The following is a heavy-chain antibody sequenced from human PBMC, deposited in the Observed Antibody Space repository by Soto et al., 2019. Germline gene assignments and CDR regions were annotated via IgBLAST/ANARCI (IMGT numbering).Heavy chain of an antibody. CDR3: TRHTPLSYGDYFHFDY. CDR1: GFTFSGSA. D-gene: IGHD4-17*01. V-gene: IGHV3-73*01. J-gene: IGHJ4*02. Sequence: GGSLRLSCAASGFTFSGSAMRWVRQASGKGLEWVGRIRSKANSYATAYAASVKGRFTISRDDSKNTAYLQMNSLKTEDTAVYYCTRHTPLSYGDYFHFDYWGQGTLVNVS. CDR2: IRSKANSYAT.